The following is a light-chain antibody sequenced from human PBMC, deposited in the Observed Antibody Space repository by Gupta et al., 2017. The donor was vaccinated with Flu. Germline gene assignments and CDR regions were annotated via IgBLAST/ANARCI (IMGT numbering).Light chain of an antibody. CDR3: QTWGTGTRV. CDR1: SGPTTYA. Sequence: QFVLTQSPSPSASLGDSVQLTCTLSSGPTTYAIAWHQQHPDKGPRYLMKVDSDGTLNKGDGIPDRFSGSSSGAERYLTISSLQSDDEADYYCQTWGTGTRVFGGGTRLTVL. CDR2: VDSDGTL. J-gene: IGLJ3*02. V-gene: IGLV4-69*01.